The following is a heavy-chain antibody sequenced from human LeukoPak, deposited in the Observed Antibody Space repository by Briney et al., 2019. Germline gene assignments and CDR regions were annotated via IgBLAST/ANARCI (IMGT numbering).Heavy chain of an antibody. Sequence: SEALSLTCTVSGGSVSSYYWSWIRQPAGRGLEWIGRIYTSGSTTYNTSLKGRVTISVDTSKNQFSLKLSSVTATDTAVYYCARDATTLTTRWFDPWGQGTLVTVSS. J-gene: IGHJ5*02. CDR1: GGSVSSYY. D-gene: IGHD4-17*01. CDR2: IYTSGST. CDR3: ARDATTLTTRWFDP. V-gene: IGHV4-4*07.